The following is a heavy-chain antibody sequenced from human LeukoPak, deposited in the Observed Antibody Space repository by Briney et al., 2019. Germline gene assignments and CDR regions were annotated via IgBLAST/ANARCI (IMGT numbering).Heavy chain of an antibody. CDR3: ARDLDSSLDY. CDR1: ESTAITNK. D-gene: IGHD3/OR15-3a*01. Sequence: GGSLRLSCVAPESTAITNKWSGVGQPPGRGLEWVSVICSGGSTYYADSVKGRFTISRDNSKNTLYLQMNSLRAEDTAVYYCARDLDSSLDYWGQGTLVTVSS. V-gene: IGHV3-66*02. CDR2: ICSGGST. J-gene: IGHJ4*02.